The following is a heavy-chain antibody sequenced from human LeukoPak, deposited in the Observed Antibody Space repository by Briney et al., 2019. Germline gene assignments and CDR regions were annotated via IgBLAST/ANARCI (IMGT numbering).Heavy chain of an antibody. CDR1: GYDFTTYW. CDR2: IYPGDSDI. CDR3: ARPYGSGHDAFDI. D-gene: IGHD3-10*01. J-gene: IGHJ3*02. V-gene: IGHV5-51*01. Sequence: GESLKISCKGSGYDFTTYWIGWVRQMPGKGLEWMGIIYPGDSDIRYSPSFQGQVTISADKSISTAYLQWGSPKASDIAMYYCARPYGSGHDAFDIWGQGTMVTVSS.